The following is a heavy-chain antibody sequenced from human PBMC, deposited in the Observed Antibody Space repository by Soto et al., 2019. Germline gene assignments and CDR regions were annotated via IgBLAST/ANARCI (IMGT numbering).Heavy chain of an antibody. CDR1: GFTFSSYT. J-gene: IGHJ4*02. V-gene: IGHV3-30-3*01. Sequence: GGSLRLSCAASGFTFSSYTMHWVREAPGKGLEWVAVISNDGSHKDYADSVKGRFTISRDNSKNTLNLQMNSLRVEDTAIYYCAREWSLSVAATGYWGQGTLVTVSS. CDR2: ISNDGSHK. CDR3: AREWSLSVAATGY. D-gene: IGHD6-19*01.